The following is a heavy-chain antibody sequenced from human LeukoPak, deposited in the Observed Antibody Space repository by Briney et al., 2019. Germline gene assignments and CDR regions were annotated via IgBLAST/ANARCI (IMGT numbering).Heavy chain of an antibody. CDR2: IYSGGST. CDR3: ARNWFDP. J-gene: IGHJ5*02. Sequence: GGFLRLSCAASGFTVSSDYMSWVRQAPGKGLEWVSVIYSGGSTYYADSVKGRFTISRDKSKNTVYLQMNSLRFEDTAMYYCARNWFDPWGQGTLVTVSS. V-gene: IGHV3-53*05. CDR1: GFTVSSDY.